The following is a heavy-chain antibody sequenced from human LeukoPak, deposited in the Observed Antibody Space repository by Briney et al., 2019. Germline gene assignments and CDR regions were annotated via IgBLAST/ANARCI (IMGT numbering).Heavy chain of an antibody. J-gene: IGHJ4*02. Sequence: GGSLRLSCAASGFTFNNYYMQWVRQAPGKGLVWVSGLKTDGSSTRYADSVKGRFTISRDNSKNTLFLQMTSLRIEDTAVYYCAKDREKPSQFDYWGQGTLVTVSS. CDR1: GFTFNNYY. D-gene: IGHD1-26*01. CDR2: LKTDGSST. CDR3: AKDREKPSQFDY. V-gene: IGHV3-74*01.